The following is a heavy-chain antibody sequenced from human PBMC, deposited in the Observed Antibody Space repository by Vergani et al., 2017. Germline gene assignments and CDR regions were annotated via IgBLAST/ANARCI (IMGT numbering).Heavy chain of an antibody. V-gene: IGHV3-23*01. Sequence: EVQLLESGGGLALPGGSLRLSCAASGFTFRNYAMTWVRQAPGKGLEWVSAISGSGGSTYYADSVKGRFTISRDNSKNTLYLQMNSLRAEDTAVYYCAKARKTMATILFDYWGQGTLVTVSS. J-gene: IGHJ4*02. D-gene: IGHD5-24*01. CDR2: ISGSGGST. CDR3: AKARKTMATILFDY. CDR1: GFTFRNYA.